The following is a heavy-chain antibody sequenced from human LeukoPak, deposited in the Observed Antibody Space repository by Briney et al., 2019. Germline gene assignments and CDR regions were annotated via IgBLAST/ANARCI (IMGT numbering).Heavy chain of an antibody. D-gene: IGHD5-18*01. Sequence: SQTLSLTCTVSGGSISSGSYYWSWIRQPAGKGLEWIGRIYTSGSTNYNPSLKSRVTISVDTSKNQFSLKLSSVTAADTAVYYCAREGYSDVTPWGQGTLVTVSS. J-gene: IGHJ5*02. CDR3: AREGYSDVTP. CDR1: GGSISSGSYY. V-gene: IGHV4-61*02. CDR2: IYTSGST.